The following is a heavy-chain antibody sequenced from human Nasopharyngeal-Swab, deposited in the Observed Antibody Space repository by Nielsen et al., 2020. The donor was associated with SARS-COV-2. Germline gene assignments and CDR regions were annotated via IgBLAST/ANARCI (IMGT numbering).Heavy chain of an antibody. Sequence: GESLKISCVASGYSFRTYGMSWVRQAPGKGLEWVAAIVGRDENSGSGGSTYYADSVKGRFTISRDNSKNTLSLQMNSLRAEDTAVYYCAKDLRGPYFFWGQGTLVTVSS. CDR2: IVGRDENSGSGGST. CDR1: GYSFRTYG. D-gene: IGHD2/OR15-2a*01. CDR3: AKDLRGPYFF. V-gene: IGHV3-23*01. J-gene: IGHJ4*02.